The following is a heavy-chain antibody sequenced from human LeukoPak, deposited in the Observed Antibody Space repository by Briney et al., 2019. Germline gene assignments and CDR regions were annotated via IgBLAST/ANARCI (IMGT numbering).Heavy chain of an antibody. D-gene: IGHD3-22*01. V-gene: IGHV4-59*01. Sequence: PSETLSLTCTVSGGSISSYYWSWIRQPPGKGLEWIGYIYYSGNTNYNPSLKSRVTISVDTSKNQFSLKLSSVTAADTAVYYCARGGRVVVIPPNLWGRGTLVTVSS. CDR1: GGSISSYY. J-gene: IGHJ2*01. CDR2: IYYSGNT. CDR3: ARGGRVVVIPPNL.